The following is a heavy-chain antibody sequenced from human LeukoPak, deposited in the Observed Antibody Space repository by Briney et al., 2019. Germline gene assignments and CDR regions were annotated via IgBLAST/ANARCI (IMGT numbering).Heavy chain of an antibody. D-gene: IGHD2-2*01. J-gene: IGHJ5*02. CDR3: AREYQLLSWFDP. Sequence: SETLSLTCTVSGGSISSYYWSWIRQPAGKGLEWIGRIYTSGSTNYNPSLKSRVTISVDTSKNQFSLKLSSVTAADTAVYYCAREYQLLSWFDPWGQGTLVTVSS. V-gene: IGHV4-4*07. CDR1: GGSISSYY. CDR2: IYTSGST.